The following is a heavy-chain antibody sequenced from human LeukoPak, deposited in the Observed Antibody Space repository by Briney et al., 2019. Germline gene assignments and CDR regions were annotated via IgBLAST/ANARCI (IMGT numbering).Heavy chain of an antibody. Sequence: GGSLRLSCAASGFTFSSYSMNWVRQAPGKGLEWVSYISSSGSTIYYADSVKGRFTISRDNSKNTLYLQMNSLRAEDTAVYYCAKRGSSSWYDYWGQGTLVTVSS. V-gene: IGHV3-48*01. CDR3: AKRGSSSWYDY. CDR1: GFTFSSYS. CDR2: ISSSGSTI. D-gene: IGHD6-13*01. J-gene: IGHJ4*02.